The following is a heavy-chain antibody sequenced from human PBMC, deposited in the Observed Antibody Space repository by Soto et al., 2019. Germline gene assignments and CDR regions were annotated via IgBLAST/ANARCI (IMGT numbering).Heavy chain of an antibody. CDR1: GFTFSTCW. D-gene: IGHD5-18*01. V-gene: IGHV3-30*18. CDR2: ISYDGSNK. CDR3: AKDVDTAMENLDY. J-gene: IGHJ4*02. Sequence: GGSLRLSCAASGFTFSTCWMNWVRQAPGKGLEWVAVISYDGSNKYYADSVKGRFTISRDNSKNTLYLQMNSLRAEDTAVYYCAKDVDTAMENLDYWGQGTLVTVS.